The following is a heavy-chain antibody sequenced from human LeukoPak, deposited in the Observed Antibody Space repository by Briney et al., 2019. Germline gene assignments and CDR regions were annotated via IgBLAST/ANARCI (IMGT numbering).Heavy chain of an antibody. V-gene: IGHV1-2*06. CDR3: AKLRDFFDSSGQFDY. J-gene: IGHJ4*02. D-gene: IGHD3-22*01. CDR2: INPNSGGT. Sequence: GASVKVSCKASGYTFTGYYMHWVRQAPGQGLEWMGRINPNSGGTNYAQKFQGRVTMTRDTSISTAYMELSRLRSDDTAIYYCAKLRDFFDSSGQFDYWGQGTLVTVSS. CDR1: GYTFTGYY.